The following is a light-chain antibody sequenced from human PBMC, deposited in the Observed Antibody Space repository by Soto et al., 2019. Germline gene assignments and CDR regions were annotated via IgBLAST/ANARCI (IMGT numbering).Light chain of an antibody. V-gene: IGLV2-14*01. J-gene: IGLJ2*01. CDR1: SSDVGGYNY. CDR2: DVS. CDR3: SSYSSSSTLV. Sequence: QSVLTQPASVSGSPGQSITISCTGTSSDVGGYNYVSWYQQLPGKAPKLMIYDVSNRPSGVSNRLSGSKSGNTASLTISGLQAEDEADYYCSSYSSSSTLVFGGGTKLTVL.